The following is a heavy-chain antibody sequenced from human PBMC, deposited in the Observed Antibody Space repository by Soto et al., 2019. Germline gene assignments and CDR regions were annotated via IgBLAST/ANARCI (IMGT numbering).Heavy chain of an antibody. J-gene: IGHJ6*02. CDR2: INPNSGGT. V-gene: IGHV1-2*04. CDR1: GYTFTSYA. Sequence: GASVKVSCKASGYTFTSYAMHWVRQAPGQRLEWMGWINPNSGGTNYAQKFQGWVTMTRDTSISTAYMELSRLRSDDTAVYYCATSYYYGSGSYSRSGMDVWGQGTTVTSP. CDR3: ATSYYYGSGSYSRSGMDV. D-gene: IGHD3-10*01.